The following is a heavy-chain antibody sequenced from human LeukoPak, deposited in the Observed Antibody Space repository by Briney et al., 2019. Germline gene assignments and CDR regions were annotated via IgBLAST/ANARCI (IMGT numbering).Heavy chain of an antibody. CDR1: GFIFSNYG. V-gene: IGHV3-30*18. J-gene: IGHJ4*02. Sequence: HAGRSLRLSCAASGFIFSNYGMHWVRQAPGKGLEWVAVISYDGSNKYYADSVKGRFTISRDNSKNTLYLQMNSLRAEDTAVYYCAKVAYDSSGYVSYYFDYWGQGTLVTVSS. D-gene: IGHD3-22*01. CDR2: ISYDGSNK. CDR3: AKVAYDSSGYVSYYFDY.